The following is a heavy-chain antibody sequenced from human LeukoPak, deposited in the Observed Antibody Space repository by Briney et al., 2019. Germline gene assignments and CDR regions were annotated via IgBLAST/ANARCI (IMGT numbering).Heavy chain of an antibody. Sequence: PSETLSLTCTVSGDSISSYYWSWIRQPPGKGLEWIGYIHYSGTSNQNPSLKSRVTISVDTSKNQFSLRLTSVTAADTAVYFCARGSPTPDYWGQGTLVTVSS. CDR1: GDSISSYY. CDR2: IHYSGTS. D-gene: IGHD1-26*01. J-gene: IGHJ4*02. V-gene: IGHV4-59*01. CDR3: ARGSPTPDY.